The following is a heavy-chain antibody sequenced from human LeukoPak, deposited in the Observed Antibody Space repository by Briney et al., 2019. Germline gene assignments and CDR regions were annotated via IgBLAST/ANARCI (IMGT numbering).Heavy chain of an antibody. J-gene: IGHJ5*02. CDR2: ISSSGSTI. CDR3: ARGTGYGDYGWFDP. V-gene: IGHV3-48*03. CDR1: GFTFSSYE. Sequence: QPGGSLRLSCAASGFTFSSYEMNWVRQAPGKGLEWVSYISSSGSTIYYADSVKGRFTIPRDNAKNSLYLQMNSLRAEDTAVYYCARGTGYGDYGWFDPWGQGTLVTVSS. D-gene: IGHD4-17*01.